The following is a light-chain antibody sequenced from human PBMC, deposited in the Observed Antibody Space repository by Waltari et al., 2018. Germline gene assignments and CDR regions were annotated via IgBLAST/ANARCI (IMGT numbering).Light chain of an antibody. V-gene: IGKV4-1*01. CDR1: QRVLYTSNNRNY. CDR3: QQYYSTPWT. Sequence: DIVMTQSPDSLSVSLGERATINCKSSQRVLYTSNNRNYLAWFHQRPGQPPKMLIYLASTRKSGVPDRFSGAGSGTDFTLTISSLQAEDVGMYYCQQYYSTPWTFGQGTRVEIK. J-gene: IGKJ1*01. CDR2: LAS.